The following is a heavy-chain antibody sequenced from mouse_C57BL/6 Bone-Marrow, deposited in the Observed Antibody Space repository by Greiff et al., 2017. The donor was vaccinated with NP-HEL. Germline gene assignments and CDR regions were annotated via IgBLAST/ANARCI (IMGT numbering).Heavy chain of an antibody. V-gene: IGHV1-69*01. Sequence: QVQLQQSGAELVMPGASVKLSCKASGYTFTSYWMHWVKQRPGQGLEWIGEIDPSDSYTNYNQKFKGKSTLTVDKSSSTAYMQLSSLTSEDSAVYYCARDDYDLYWYFDVWGTGTTVTVSS. D-gene: IGHD2-4*01. CDR1: GYTFTSYW. CDR2: IDPSDSYT. J-gene: IGHJ1*03. CDR3: ARDDYDLYWYFDV.